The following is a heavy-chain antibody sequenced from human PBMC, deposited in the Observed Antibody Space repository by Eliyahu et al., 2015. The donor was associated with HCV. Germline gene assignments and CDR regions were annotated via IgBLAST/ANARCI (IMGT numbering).Heavy chain of an antibody. V-gene: IGHV5-51*01. CDR3: ARLRDGYFDY. CDR1: GYDFSAGCX. Sequence: EVQLVQSGAXVKXPGESLKISCXGSGYDFSAGCXIGWVRHMPGKGLDWMALIYPGDSDTRYSPSFQGQVTISADKSIRTAYLQWSSLKASDTAMFYCARLRDGYFDYWGQGTRVTVSS. CDR2: IYPGDSDT. D-gene: IGHD5-24*01. J-gene: IGHJ4*02.